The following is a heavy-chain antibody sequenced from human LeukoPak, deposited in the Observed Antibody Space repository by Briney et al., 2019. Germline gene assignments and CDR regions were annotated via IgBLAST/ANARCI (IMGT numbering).Heavy chain of an antibody. CDR3: ARDGRFGELLYDYYYYMDV. J-gene: IGHJ6*03. D-gene: IGHD3-10*01. CDR1: GGSISSSSYY. Sequence: SETLSLTCTVSGGSISSSSYYWGWIRQPPGKGLEWIGYIYYSGSTNYNPSLKSRVTISVDTSMNQFSLKLSSVTAADTAVYYCARDGRFGELLYDYYYYMDVWGKGTTVTVSS. CDR2: IYYSGST. V-gene: IGHV4-61*01.